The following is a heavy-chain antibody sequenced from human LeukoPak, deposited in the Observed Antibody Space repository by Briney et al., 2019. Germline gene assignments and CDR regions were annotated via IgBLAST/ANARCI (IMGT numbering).Heavy chain of an antibody. CDR1: GGSMRSYY. CDR2: VYYSGGT. Sequence: PSETLSLTCTVSGGSMRSYYWSWIRQPPGKGLEWIAYVYYSGGTNYNPSLKGRVTISVDTSKNQFSLKLSSVTAADTAVYYCARGAYYYDSGDWGQGTLVTVSS. D-gene: IGHD3-10*01. CDR3: ARGAYYYDSGD. V-gene: IGHV4-59*01. J-gene: IGHJ4*02.